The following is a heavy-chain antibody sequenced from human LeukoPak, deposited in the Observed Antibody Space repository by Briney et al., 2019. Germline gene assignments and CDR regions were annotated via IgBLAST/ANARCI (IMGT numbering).Heavy chain of an antibody. D-gene: IGHD6-13*01. CDR2: ISGSGGST. CDR1: RFIFSTYG. J-gene: IGHJ4*02. CDR3: AKFSSSWYYVDY. V-gene: IGHV3-23*01. Sequence: GGSLRLSCAASRFIFSTYGMHWVRQAPGKGLEWVSGISGSGGSTYYADSVKGRFTFSRDNSKKTLYLQMNSLRAEDTAVYYCAKFSSSWYYVDYWGQGTLVTVSS.